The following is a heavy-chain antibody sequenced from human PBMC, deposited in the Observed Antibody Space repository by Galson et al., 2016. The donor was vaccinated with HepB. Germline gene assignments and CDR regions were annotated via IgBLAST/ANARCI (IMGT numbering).Heavy chain of an antibody. CDR1: GFTVTNNY. CDR3: ARASIVGATSGFDF. D-gene: IGHD1-26*01. J-gene: IGHJ4*02. V-gene: IGHV3-53*01. Sequence: SLRLSCAASGFTVTNNYIIWVRQAPGKGLEWVSLIYSGGERRYADSVKGRFTISRDNSKNTLYLQMNSLRAEDTAVYSCARASIVGATSGFDFWGQGTLVTVSS. CDR2: IYSGGER.